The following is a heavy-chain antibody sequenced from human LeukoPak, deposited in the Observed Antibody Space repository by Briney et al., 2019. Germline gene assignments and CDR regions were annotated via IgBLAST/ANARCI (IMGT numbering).Heavy chain of an antibody. V-gene: IGHV3-43*02. Sequence: PGGSLRLSCAASGFTFADYAMHWVRQAPGKGLEWVSLISGGGGFTYYADSVKGRFTISRDDSKNSLYLQMNSLRTEDTALYYCAKDLEPERAGAPGFPDYWGQGTLVTVSS. CDR3: AKDLEPERAGAPGFPDY. CDR2: ISGGGGFT. CDR1: GFTFADYA. J-gene: IGHJ4*02. D-gene: IGHD6-19*01.